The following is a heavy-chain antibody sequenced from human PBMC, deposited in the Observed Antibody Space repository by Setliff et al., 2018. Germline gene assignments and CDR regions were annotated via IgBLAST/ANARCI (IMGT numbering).Heavy chain of an antibody. D-gene: IGHD2-8*01. CDR1: GYTFTSNH. V-gene: IGHV1-46*01. CDR3: IMNMVRPVTGLDC. CDR2: INPSGGST. J-gene: IGHJ4*02. Sequence: ASVNVSCKASGYTFTSNHVHWGRQAPGQGLEWMGTINPSGGSTIYAPDFQGRVTMTWDTSTNIAYMELSGLRYADSAIYYCIMNMVRPVTGLDCWGPGTLVTVSS.